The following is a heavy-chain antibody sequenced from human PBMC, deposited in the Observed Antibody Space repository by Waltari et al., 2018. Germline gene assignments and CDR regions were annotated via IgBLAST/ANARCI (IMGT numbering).Heavy chain of an antibody. V-gene: IGHV3-53*01. D-gene: IGHD1-26*01. CDR3: ARDKGVEPTTRFDY. CDR2: VTSDDKT. CDR1: AFIVSSNY. J-gene: IGHJ4*02. Sequence: EVQLVESGGGLIQPGGSVRLSCAAYAFIVSSNYMTWVLQAPGKGLEWLSIVTSDDKTYYADAVKGRFTISRDNSKNTLYLEMSSLTAEDTAVYYCARDKGVEPTTRFDYWGQGTLVTVSS.